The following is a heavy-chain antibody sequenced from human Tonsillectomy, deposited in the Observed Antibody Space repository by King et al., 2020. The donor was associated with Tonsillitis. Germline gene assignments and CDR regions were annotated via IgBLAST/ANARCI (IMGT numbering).Heavy chain of an antibody. J-gene: IGHJ4*02. CDR3: VSHLAGHPN. D-gene: IGHD6-19*01. CDR2: TKNKASCFVT. Sequence: VQLVESGGGLVQPGGSLRLSCAASGFIFSDHYMDWVRQAPGKGLEWVGRTKNKASCFVTEYAASVEGRFTISRDNSNQSLFLLMNSLKAEDTAVYYCVSHLAGHPNWGRGTLVTVSS. CDR1: GFIFSDHY. V-gene: IGHV3-72*01.